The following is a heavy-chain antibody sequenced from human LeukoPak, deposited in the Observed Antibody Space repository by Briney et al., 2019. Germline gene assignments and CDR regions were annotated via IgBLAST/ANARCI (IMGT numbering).Heavy chain of an antibody. D-gene: IGHD3-3*01. CDR1: GGSISSSSYS. V-gene: IGHV4-39*01. CDR3: AGLRFDFWSGYTHPYFDY. Sequence: SETLSLNCTVSGGSISSSSYSWGWIRQPPGKGLEWIGSIYYSGSTYYNPSLKSRVTISVDTSKIQFSLKLSSVAATDTAVYFCAGLRFDFWSGYTHPYFDYWGQGTLVTVSS. J-gene: IGHJ4*02. CDR2: IYYSGST.